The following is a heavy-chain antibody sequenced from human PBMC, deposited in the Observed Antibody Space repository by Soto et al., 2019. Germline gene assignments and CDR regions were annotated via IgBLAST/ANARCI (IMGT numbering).Heavy chain of an antibody. D-gene: IGHD2-2*01. CDR3: AREGRDIVVVPAAMPEYYYYGMDV. V-gene: IGHV1-69*01. CDR1: GGTFSSYA. CDR2: IIPIFGTA. J-gene: IGHJ6*02. Sequence: QVQLVQSGAEVKKPGSSVKVSCKASGGTFSSYAISWVRQAPGQGLEWMGGIIPIFGTANYARKFQGRVTITADESTSTAYMELSSLRSEDTAVYYCAREGRDIVVVPAAMPEYYYYGMDVWGQGTTVTVSS.